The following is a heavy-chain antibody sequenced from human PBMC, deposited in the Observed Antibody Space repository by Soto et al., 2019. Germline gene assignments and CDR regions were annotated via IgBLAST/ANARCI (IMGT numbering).Heavy chain of an antibody. CDR3: AKDGAPRYCSRSSCHPAGAY. CDR2: ISYDGSHK. D-gene: IGHD2-15*01. Sequence: QVQLVESGGGVVQPGRSLRLSCAGSGFTFSNYGLHWVRQAPGKGLEWVAVISYDGSHKYYADSVKGRFTISRDNSNNMLYLQMDRLRAGDTAVYYCAKDGAPRYCSRSSCHPAGAYWGQGTLVTVSS. CDR1: GFTFSNYG. V-gene: IGHV3-30*18. J-gene: IGHJ4*02.